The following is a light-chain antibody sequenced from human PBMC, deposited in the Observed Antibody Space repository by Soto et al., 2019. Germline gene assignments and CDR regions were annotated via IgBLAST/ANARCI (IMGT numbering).Light chain of an antibody. CDR2: DAS. V-gene: IGKV1-5*01. CDR3: QQYNSYSGT. CDR1: QSISSW. Sequence: DIQMTQSPSTLSASVGDRVTITCRASQSISSWLAWYQQKPGKAPKLLIYDASSLGSGVPSRFSGSGSGTEFTLTISSRQPDDFATYYSQQYNSYSGTFGQGTKVEIK. J-gene: IGKJ1*01.